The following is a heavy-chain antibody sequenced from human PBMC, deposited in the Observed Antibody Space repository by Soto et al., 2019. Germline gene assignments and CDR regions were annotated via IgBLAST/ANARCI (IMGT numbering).Heavy chain of an antibody. CDR2: ISSSSSYI. Sequence: GGSLRLSCAASGFTFSSYSMNWVRQAPGKGLEWVSSISSSSSYIYYADSVKGRFTISRDNAKNSLYLQMNSLRAEDTAVYYCARAGLELRYYYYGMDVWGQGTTVTVS. D-gene: IGHD1-7*01. CDR1: GFTFSSYS. V-gene: IGHV3-21*01. CDR3: ARAGLELRYYYYGMDV. J-gene: IGHJ6*02.